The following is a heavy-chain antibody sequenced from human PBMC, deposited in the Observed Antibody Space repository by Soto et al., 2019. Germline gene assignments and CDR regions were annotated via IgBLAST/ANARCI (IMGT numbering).Heavy chain of an antibody. CDR2: IYSGGST. D-gene: IGHD3-10*01. J-gene: IGHJ4*02. CDR1: GFIVNDNY. CDR3: ATKAGSFDY. Sequence: PGGSLRLSCATSGFIVNDNYMSWVRQAPGKGLEWVSVIYSGGSTYYADSVKGRFTISRDSSKSTLYLQMNSLRAEDTAVYYCATKAGSFDYWGQGTLVTVSS. V-gene: IGHV3-66*01.